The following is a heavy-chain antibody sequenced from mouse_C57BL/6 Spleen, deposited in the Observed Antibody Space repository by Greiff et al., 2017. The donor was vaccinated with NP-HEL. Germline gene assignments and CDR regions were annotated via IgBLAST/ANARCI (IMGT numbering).Heavy chain of an antibody. J-gene: IGHJ1*03. Sequence: EVQLQQSGPELVKPGASVKMSCKASGYTFTDYNMHWVKQSHGQSLEWIGYINPNNGGTSYNQKFKGKATLTVNKSSSTAYMELRSLTSEDSAVYYCSREATVVEDIDVWGTGTTVTVSS. D-gene: IGHD1-1*01. V-gene: IGHV1-22*01. CDR2: INPNNGGT. CDR3: SREATVVEDIDV. CDR1: GYTFTDYN.